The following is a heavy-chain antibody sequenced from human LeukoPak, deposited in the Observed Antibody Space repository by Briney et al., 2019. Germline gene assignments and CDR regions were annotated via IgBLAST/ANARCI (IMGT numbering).Heavy chain of an antibody. CDR3: ASPWGRWFGELIWYFDL. D-gene: IGHD3-10*01. V-gene: IGHV1-2*02. Sequence: ASVNVSCKASGYTFTAYYIHWVRQAPGQGLEWMGCINPNSGGTNYAQRFQGRVTMTRDTSITTAYMELSRLRSDDTAVYYCASPWGRWFGELIWYFDLWGRGTLVTVSS. CDR2: INPNSGGT. J-gene: IGHJ2*01. CDR1: GYTFTAYY.